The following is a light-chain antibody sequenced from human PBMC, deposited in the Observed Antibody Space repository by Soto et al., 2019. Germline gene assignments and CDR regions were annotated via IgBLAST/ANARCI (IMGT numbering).Light chain of an antibody. CDR3: LQHKSYQWT. CDR2: AAS. J-gene: IGKJ1*01. V-gene: IGKV1-17*03. Sequence: DIQMTQSPSALSASVGDRVTITCRSSQAISNYLAWFQQKPGQAPKRLIYAASTLESGVPSRFSGSGSGTEFSLTISSLQPEDFETYFCLQHKSYQWTFGQGTKVDIX. CDR1: QAISNY.